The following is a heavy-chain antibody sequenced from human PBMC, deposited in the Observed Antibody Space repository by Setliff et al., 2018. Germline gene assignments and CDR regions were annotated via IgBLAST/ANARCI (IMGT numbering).Heavy chain of an antibody. Sequence: KPSETLSLTCAVSGFSISSGYYWGWIRQPPGKGLEWIVNIHHSGKAYYNPSLRSRVTMSVDTSKSQFSLRLSSVTAADTAVYSCASSRGVTAVWDLTDWGQGTLVTVSS. CDR3: ASSRGVTAVWDLTD. CDR1: GFSISSGYY. CDR2: IHHSGKA. J-gene: IGHJ4*02. D-gene: IGHD2-21*02. V-gene: IGHV4-38-2*01.